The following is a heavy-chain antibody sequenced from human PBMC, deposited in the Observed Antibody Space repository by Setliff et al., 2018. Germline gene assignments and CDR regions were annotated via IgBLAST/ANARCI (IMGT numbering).Heavy chain of an antibody. Sequence: PSETMSLTCTVSGGSISSHYWSWIRQPPGKGLEWIGYVYSNGLTHNNPSLKSRVTISIDTSKNQYSLKLSSVTAADTAAYFCGRDSQLMALGAVGVWGQGTAVTVSS. V-gene: IGHV4-59*11. J-gene: IGHJ6*02. CDR1: GGSISSHY. CDR2: VYSNGLT. CDR3: GRDSQLMALGAVGV. D-gene: IGHD1-1*01.